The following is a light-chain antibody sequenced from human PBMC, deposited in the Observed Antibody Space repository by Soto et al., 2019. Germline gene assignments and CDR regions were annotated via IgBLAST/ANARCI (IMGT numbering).Light chain of an antibody. V-gene: IGKV1-5*01. CDR3: QQYKNYYPT. J-gene: IGKJ1*01. Sequence: DIQMTQSPSTLSASVGDRVTITCRASQSISDWLAWYQQKPGKAPKILIYDASSLESGVPSRFRGSGSGTEFTLAISSLQPDDFGLYYCQQYKNYYPTFGQGTRVEIK. CDR2: DAS. CDR1: QSISDW.